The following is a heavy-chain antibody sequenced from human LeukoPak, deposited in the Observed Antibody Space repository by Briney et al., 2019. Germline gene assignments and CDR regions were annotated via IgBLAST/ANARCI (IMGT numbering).Heavy chain of an antibody. CDR3: ARDTSLGYCSSTSCYTGIQ. V-gene: IGHV4-31*03. CDR2: IYYSGST. D-gene: IGHD2-2*02. Sequence: PSETLSLTCTVSGGSISSGGYYWSWIRQHPGKGLEWIGYIYYSGSTYYSPSLKSRVTISVDTSKNQFSLKLSSVTAADTAVYYCARDTSLGYCSSTSCYTGIQWGQGTLVTVSS. J-gene: IGHJ4*02. CDR1: GGSISSGGYY.